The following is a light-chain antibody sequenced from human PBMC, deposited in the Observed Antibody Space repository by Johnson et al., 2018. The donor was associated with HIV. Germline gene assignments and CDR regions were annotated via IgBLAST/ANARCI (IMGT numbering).Light chain of an antibody. J-gene: IGLJ1*01. Sequence: QSVLTQPPSVSAAPGQKVTISCSGSSSNIGNNYVSWYQQLPGTAPKLLIYDNNKRPSGIPDRFSGFKSGTSATLGITGLQTGDEADYYCGTWDSSLSAGIYVFGTGTKVTVL. V-gene: IGLV1-51*01. CDR2: DNN. CDR1: SSNIGNNY. CDR3: GTWDSSLSAGIYV.